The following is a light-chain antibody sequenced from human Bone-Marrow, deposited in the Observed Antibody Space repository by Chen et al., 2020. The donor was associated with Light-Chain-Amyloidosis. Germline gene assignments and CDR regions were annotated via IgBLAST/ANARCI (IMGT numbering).Light chain of an antibody. CDR2: GKN. Sequence: SSELTQDPAVSVALGQTVRITCQGDSLRSFYASWYQQRPGQAPVLILYGKNNRPSGIPDRFSGSSSGNTASLTITGAQAEDEADYYCNSRDSSRNRLRVFGGGTKLTVL. CDR1: SLRSFY. V-gene: IGLV3-19*01. J-gene: IGLJ2*01. CDR3: NSRDSSRNRLRV.